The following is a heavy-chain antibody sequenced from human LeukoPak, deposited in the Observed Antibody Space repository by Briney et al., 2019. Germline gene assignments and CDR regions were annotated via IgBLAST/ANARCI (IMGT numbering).Heavy chain of an antibody. V-gene: IGHV5-51*01. J-gene: IGHJ6*03. D-gene: IGHD2-2*02. CDR2: IYPGDSDT. Sequence: KVGESLKISCKGSGYSFTSYWIGWVRQMPGKGLEWMGIIYPGDSDTRYSPSFQGQVTISADKSISTAYLQWSSLKASDTAMYYCARHGYGLGCSSTSCHTYYYYYYMDVWGKGTTVTVSS. CDR3: ARHGYGLGCSSTSCHTYYYYYYMDV. CDR1: GYSFTSYW.